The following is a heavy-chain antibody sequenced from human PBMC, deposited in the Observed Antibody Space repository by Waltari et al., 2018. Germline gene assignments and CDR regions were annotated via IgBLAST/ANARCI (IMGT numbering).Heavy chain of an antibody. CDR1: GYTFTGSY. Sequence: QVQLVQSGAEVKKPGASVKVSCKASGYTFTGSYMPWVRQAPGKGLEWMGWINPNSGGTNYAQKFQGRVTMTRDTSISTAYMELSRLRSDDTAVYYCARDAPIAARYYYYGMDVWGQGTLVTVSS. CDR3: ARDAPIAARYYYYGMDV. V-gene: IGHV1-2*02. CDR2: INPNSGGT. J-gene: IGHJ6*02. D-gene: IGHD6-6*01.